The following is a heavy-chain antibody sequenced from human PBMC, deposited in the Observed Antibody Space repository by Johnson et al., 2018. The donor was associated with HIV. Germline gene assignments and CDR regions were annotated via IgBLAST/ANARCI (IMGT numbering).Heavy chain of an antibody. CDR1: GFNFSSYA. V-gene: IGHV3-30*04. D-gene: IGHD3-16*01. Sequence: QVQLVESGGGLVKPGGSLRLSCAASGFNFSSYAMHWVRQAPGKGLEWVAVISYDGSNKYYADSVKGRFTISRDNSKNTLYLQMNSLRAEDTAVYYCAREGEVGRAFDIWGQGTMVTVSS. J-gene: IGHJ3*02. CDR3: AREGEVGRAFDI. CDR2: ISYDGSNK.